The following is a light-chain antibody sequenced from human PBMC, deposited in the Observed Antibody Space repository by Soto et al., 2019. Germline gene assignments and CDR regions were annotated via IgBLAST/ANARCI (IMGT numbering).Light chain of an antibody. J-gene: IGKJ1*01. CDR3: QQYDNLPTWT. CDR1: QDISNY. V-gene: IGKV1-33*01. Sequence: DIQMTQSPSSLSASVGDRVTITCQASQDISNYLNWYQQKPGKDPKLLIYDASILETGVPSRFTRSGSCTDFTYTISSLQPEDIATYYCQQYDNLPTWTFGQGTKVEIK. CDR2: DAS.